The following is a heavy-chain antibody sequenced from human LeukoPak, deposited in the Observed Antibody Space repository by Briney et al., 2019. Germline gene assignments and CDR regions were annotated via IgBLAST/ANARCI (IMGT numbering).Heavy chain of an antibody. Sequence: GGSLRLSCAASGFTFSSYAMTWVRQAPGKGLEWVSVISGRGGSTYYADSVKGRFTISRDNSKNTLYLQMNSLRADDTAVYYCAKHREWDDYAEYDYWGQGTLVTVSS. CDR1: GFTFSSYA. CDR2: ISGRGGST. CDR3: AKHREWDDYAEYDY. D-gene: IGHD4-17*01. V-gene: IGHV3-23*01. J-gene: IGHJ4*02.